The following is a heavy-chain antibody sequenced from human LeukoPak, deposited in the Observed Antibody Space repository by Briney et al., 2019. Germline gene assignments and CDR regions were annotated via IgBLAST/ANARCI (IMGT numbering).Heavy chain of an antibody. Sequence: PGGSLRLSCAASGFTFNNYAMHWVRQPPGTGLEWVAAISMDGIQEYYADSVKGRFSISRHNSKNTLYLQMNSMRSEDTAVYYCAREVYSYVLDAIGLWGQGTMVPVSS. V-gene: IGHV3-30*04. D-gene: IGHD5-18*01. CDR3: AREVYSYVLDAIGL. J-gene: IGHJ3*01. CDR1: GFTFNNYA. CDR2: ISMDGIQE.